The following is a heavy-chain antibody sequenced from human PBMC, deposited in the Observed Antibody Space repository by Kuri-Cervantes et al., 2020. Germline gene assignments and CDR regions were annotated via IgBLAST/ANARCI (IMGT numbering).Heavy chain of an antibody. CDR3: ARDRGSSGWFMDV. CDR1: GFNFGIWW. J-gene: IGHJ6*04. V-gene: IGHV3-74*01. Sequence: GESLKISCAASGFNFGIWWMQWVRQVPGKGLVWVSRINSDGSRISYGDSVKGRFTISRDNAKNTLYLQMNSLRAEDTAVYYCARDRGSSGWFMDVWGKGTTVTVSS. D-gene: IGHD6-19*01. CDR2: INSDGSRI.